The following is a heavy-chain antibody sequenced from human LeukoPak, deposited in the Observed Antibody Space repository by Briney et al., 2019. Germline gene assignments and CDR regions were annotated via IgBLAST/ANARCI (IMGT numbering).Heavy chain of an antibody. Sequence: SETLSLTCTVSGGSISSSSYYWGWIRQPPGKGLEWIGSIYYSGSTYYNPSLKSRVTISVDTSKNQFSLKLSSVTAADTAVYYCARDLSMVRGGPNDYWGQGTLVTVSS. CDR3: ARDLSMVRGGPNDY. CDR2: IYYSGST. J-gene: IGHJ4*02. CDR1: GGSISSSSYY. D-gene: IGHD3-10*01. V-gene: IGHV4-39*07.